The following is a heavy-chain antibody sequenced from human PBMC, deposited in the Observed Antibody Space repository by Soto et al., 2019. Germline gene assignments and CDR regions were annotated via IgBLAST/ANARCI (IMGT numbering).Heavy chain of an antibody. J-gene: IGHJ4*02. V-gene: IGHV3-43*01. CDR3: AKDTRRKYIISWLDY. CDR1: GFTFDDYT. Sequence: EVQLVESGGVVVQPGGSLRLSCAASGFTFDDYTMHWVRQAPGKGLEWVSLISWDGGSTYYADSVKGLFTISRDNSKNSLYRQMNSLRAEETALYYCAKDTRRKYIISWLDYWGKGTLVTGSS. D-gene: IGHD6-6*01. CDR2: ISWDGGST.